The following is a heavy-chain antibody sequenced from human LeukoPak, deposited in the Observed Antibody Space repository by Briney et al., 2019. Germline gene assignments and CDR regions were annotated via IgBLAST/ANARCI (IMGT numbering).Heavy chain of an antibody. CDR1: GFTFSSYW. V-gene: IGHV3-74*01. J-gene: IGHJ4*02. CDR2: INSDGSRT. D-gene: IGHD4-11*01. CDR3: ARVRDDYTYFDC. Sequence: GGSLRLSCAASGFTFSSYWMHWVRQAPGKGLMWVSRINSDGSRTTYADSVRGRFTISRDNAKITLYLQMNSLRAEDTAVYYCARVRDDYTYFDCWGQGTLVTVSS.